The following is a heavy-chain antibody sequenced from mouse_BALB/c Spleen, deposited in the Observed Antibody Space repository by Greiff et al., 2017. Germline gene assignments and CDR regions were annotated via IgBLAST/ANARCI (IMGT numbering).Heavy chain of an antibody. Sequence: QVTLKESGPGILQPSQTLSLTCSFSGFSLSTSGMGVSWIRQPSGKGLEWLAHIYWDDDKRYNPSLKSRLTISKDTSRNQVFLKITSVDTADTATYYCARRVHTASSWGWYFDVWGAGTTVTVSS. CDR3: ARRVHTASSWGWYFDV. V-gene: IGHV8-12*01. CDR2: IYWDDDK. CDR1: GFSLSTSGMG. J-gene: IGHJ1*01. D-gene: IGHD1-1*01.